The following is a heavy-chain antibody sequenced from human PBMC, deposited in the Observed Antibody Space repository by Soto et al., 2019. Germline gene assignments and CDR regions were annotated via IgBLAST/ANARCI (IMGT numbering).Heavy chain of an antibody. Sequence: ASETLSLTWTVSGGAISRYYWSWTRQPPGKGLESIGYIYDSGSTNYNPSLKSRVTISVDTSKNQFSLKLSSVTAADPAVYYCARAPASRTCDSGTYYGAFDIWRQGTMVTVSS. D-gene: IGHD1-26*01. J-gene: IGHJ3*02. V-gene: IGHV4-59*01. CDR2: IYDSGST. CDR3: ARAPASRTCDSGTYYGAFDI. CDR1: GGAISRYY.